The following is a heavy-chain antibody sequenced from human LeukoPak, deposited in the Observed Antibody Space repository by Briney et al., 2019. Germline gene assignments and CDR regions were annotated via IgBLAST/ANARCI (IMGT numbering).Heavy chain of an antibody. D-gene: IGHD2-2*01. CDR2: INHSGST. V-gene: IGHV4-34*01. CDR1: GGSFSGYY. Sequence: SETLSLTCAVYGGSFSGYYWSWIHQPPGKGLEWIGEINHSGSTNYNPSLKSRVTISVDTSKNQFSLKLSSVTAADTAVYYCASLDYCSSTSCYSHYYGMDVWGQGTTVTVSS. CDR3: ASLDYCSSTSCYSHYYGMDV. J-gene: IGHJ6*02.